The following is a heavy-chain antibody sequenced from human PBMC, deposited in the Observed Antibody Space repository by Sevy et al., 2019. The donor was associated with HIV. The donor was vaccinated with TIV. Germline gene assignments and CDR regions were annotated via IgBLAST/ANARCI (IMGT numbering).Heavy chain of an antibody. CDR2: IYTSGST. D-gene: IGHD3-9*01. J-gene: IGHJ6*03. Sequence: SETLSLTCTVSGGSNSSYYWSWIRQPAGKGLEWIGRIYTSGSTNYNPSLKSRVTMSVDTSKNQFSLKLSSVTAADTAVYYCASGYYDILTGPYYYYYMDVWGKGTTVTVSS. V-gene: IGHV4-4*07. CDR3: ASGYYDILTGPYYYYYMDV. CDR1: GGSNSSYY.